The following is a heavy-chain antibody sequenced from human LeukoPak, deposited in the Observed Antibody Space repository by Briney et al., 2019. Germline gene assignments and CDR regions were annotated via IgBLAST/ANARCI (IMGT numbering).Heavy chain of an antibody. D-gene: IGHD3-10*01. J-gene: IGHJ6*03. Sequence: SETLSLTCTVYGGSFSGYCWSWIRQPPGKGLEWIGEINHSGSTNYNPSLKSRVTISVHTSKNQFSLKLSSVTAADTAVYYCARLTKDDSGSYRFGKKKRGYMDVWGKGTTVTISS. CDR1: GGSFSGYC. V-gene: IGHV4-34*01. CDR2: INHSGST. CDR3: ARLTKDDSGSYRFGKKKRGYMDV.